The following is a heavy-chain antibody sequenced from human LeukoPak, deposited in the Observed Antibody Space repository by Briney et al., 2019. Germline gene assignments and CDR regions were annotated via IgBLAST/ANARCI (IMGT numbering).Heavy chain of an antibody. V-gene: IGHV3-23*01. CDR2: ISGSGGST. Sequence: QPGGSLRLSCAASGFTFSSYVMSWVRQAPGKGLEYVSSISGSGGSTYYADSVKGRFIISRDNSKNTLYLQMNSLRGEDMGLYYCAKGKGASIAGSDTYHLDNWGQGTLVTVSS. CDR3: AKGKGASIAGSDTYHLDN. J-gene: IGHJ4*02. CDR1: GFTFSSYV. D-gene: IGHD6-13*01.